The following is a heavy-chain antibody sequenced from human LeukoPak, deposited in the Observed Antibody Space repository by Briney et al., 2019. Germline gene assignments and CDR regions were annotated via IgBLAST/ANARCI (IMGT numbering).Heavy chain of an antibody. V-gene: IGHV3-20*04. CDR2: INYNGAIT. J-gene: IGHJ4*02. CDR3: ARDRLGPSFSVSHFDL. Sequence: GGSLRLSCATSGSTFVVYGLSWVRRAPGKGLEWLCAINYNGAITDYADSVKGRFTISRDNAKNSLYLRMDSLRAEDTALYYCARDRLGPSFSVSHFDLWGQGTLVTVSS. D-gene: IGHD3-3*02. CDR1: GSTFVVYG.